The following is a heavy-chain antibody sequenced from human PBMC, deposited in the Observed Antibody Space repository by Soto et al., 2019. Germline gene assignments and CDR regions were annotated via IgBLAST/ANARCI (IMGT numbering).Heavy chain of an antibody. CDR2: IWYDGSNK. Sequence: QVQLVESGGGVVQPGRSLRLSCAASGFTFSSYGMHWVRQAPGKGPEWVAVIWYDGSNKWYADSVKGRFTISRDNSKNTLYLQMNSLRAEDTAVYSCARDRGYSGYDSPRFYYGMDVWGQGTTVTVSS. CDR1: GFTFSSYG. V-gene: IGHV3-33*01. J-gene: IGHJ6*02. D-gene: IGHD5-12*01. CDR3: ARDRGYSGYDSPRFYYGMDV.